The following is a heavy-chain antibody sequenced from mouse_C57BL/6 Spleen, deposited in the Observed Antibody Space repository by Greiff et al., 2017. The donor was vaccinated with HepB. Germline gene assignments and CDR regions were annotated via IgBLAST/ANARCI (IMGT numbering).Heavy chain of an antibody. J-gene: IGHJ4*01. CDR3: ARKDYYDYGYAMDY. Sequence: QVQLQQSGAELVKPGASVKISCKASGYAFSSYWMNWVKQRPGKGLEWIGQIYPGDGDTNYNGKFKGKATLTADKSSSTAYMQLSSLTSEDSAIYFCARKDYYDYGYAMDYWGQGTSVTVSS. CDR2: IYPGDGDT. D-gene: IGHD2-4*01. V-gene: IGHV1-80*01. CDR1: GYAFSSYW.